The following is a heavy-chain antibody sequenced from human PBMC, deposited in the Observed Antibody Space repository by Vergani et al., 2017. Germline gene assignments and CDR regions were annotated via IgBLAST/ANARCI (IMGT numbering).Heavy chain of an antibody. CDR1: GFTFSSYS. V-gene: IGHV3-21*01. D-gene: IGHD3-10*01. Sequence: EVQLVESGGGLVKPGGSLRLSCAASGFTFSSYSMNWVRQAPGKGLEWVSSISSSSSYIYYADSVKGRFTISRDNAKNSLYLQMNSLRAEDTAVYYCARVTYYGSGSSELYYYYYGMDVWGQGTTVTVSS. CDR2: ISSSSSYI. J-gene: IGHJ6*02. CDR3: ARVTYYGSGSSELYYYYYGMDV.